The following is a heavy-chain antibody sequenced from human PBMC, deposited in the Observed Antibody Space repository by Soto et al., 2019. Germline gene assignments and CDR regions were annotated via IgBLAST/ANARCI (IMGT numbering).Heavy chain of an antibody. V-gene: IGHV4-59*01. CDR1: GVSIISYY. CDR2: IYYSGST. CDR3: ARSGYFDGPNWLDP. D-gene: IGHD3-9*01. Sequence: PSETLSLTCTVSGVSIISYYWSWIRQPPGKGLEWIGYIYYSGSTNYNPSLKSRVTISVDTSKNQFSLKLSSVTAADTAVYYCARSGYFDGPNWLDPWGQGTLVTVSS. J-gene: IGHJ5*02.